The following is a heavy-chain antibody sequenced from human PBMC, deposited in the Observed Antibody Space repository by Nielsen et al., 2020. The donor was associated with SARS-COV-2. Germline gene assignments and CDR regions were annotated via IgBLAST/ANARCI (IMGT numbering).Heavy chain of an antibody. CDR3: ATSLVAAIFGVLDY. V-gene: IGHV1-24*01. D-gene: IGHD3-3*01. J-gene: IGHJ4*02. CDR2: FDPGDAET. Sequence: ASVKVSCKVSGYTLSELSIHWVRQAPGKGLEWMGGFDPGDAETVYAQKFQGRITMTEDTSADTAYMDLSSLGTEDTAVYYCATSLVAAIFGVLDYWGPGTLVTVSS. CDR1: GYTLSELS.